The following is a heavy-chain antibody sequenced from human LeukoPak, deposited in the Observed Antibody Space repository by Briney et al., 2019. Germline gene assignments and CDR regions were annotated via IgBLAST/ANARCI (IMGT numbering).Heavy chain of an antibody. V-gene: IGHV3-23*01. CDR2: INGSGGST. CDR1: GFTFSSYA. J-gene: IGHJ4*02. D-gene: IGHD3-3*01. Sequence: GGSLRLSCAASGFTFSSYAMSWVRQAPGKGLEWVSDINGSGGSTYYADSVKGRFTISRDNSKNTLYLLMNSLRAEDTAVYYCAKSQLRPGYWGQGTLVTVSS. CDR3: AKSQLRPGY.